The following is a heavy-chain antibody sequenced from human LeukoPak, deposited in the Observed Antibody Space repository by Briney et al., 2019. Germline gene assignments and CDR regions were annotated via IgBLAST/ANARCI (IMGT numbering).Heavy chain of an antibody. V-gene: IGHV5-51*01. Sequence: GESLKISCKGSGYSFTRYWIGWVRQMPVKGLEWMGIIYPGDSDTRYSPSFQGHVTISADKSISTAYLQWSSLKSSDTALYYCARGWEPHDGFDIWGQGTMVTVSS. D-gene: IGHD1-26*01. CDR1: GYSFTRYW. CDR2: IYPGDSDT. J-gene: IGHJ3*02. CDR3: ARGWEPHDGFDI.